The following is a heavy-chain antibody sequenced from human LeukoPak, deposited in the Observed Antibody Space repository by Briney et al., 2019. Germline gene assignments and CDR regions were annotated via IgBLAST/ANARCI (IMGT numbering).Heavy chain of an antibody. Sequence: GGSLTLSCAASGFTSSSNYMSWVRQAPGKVLEWVSVIYSSGSTSHAVYVKGRFTMSRHNSKNTLYLQMNSLRDEATAVYYCARGGQVGATIPSYYYGMDVWGQGTTVTVSS. CDR3: ARGGQVGATIPSYYYGMDV. D-gene: IGHD1-26*01. CDR1: GFTSSSNY. J-gene: IGHJ6*02. V-gene: IGHV3-53*04. CDR2: IYSSGST.